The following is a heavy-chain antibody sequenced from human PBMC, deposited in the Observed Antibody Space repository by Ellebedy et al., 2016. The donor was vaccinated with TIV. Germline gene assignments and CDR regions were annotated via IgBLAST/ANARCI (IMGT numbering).Heavy chain of an antibody. CDR3: AKDQVGGDGRWVFDI. CDR2: IYGGGVTA. J-gene: IGHJ3*02. D-gene: IGHD3-16*01. CDR1: GFPFSSYA. Sequence: GESLKISCAASGFPFSSYAMASVRQTPGKGLEWVSAIYGGGVTAYYTDSVKGRFTISRDNSRNTLYLQLNSLRAEDTAIYYCAKDQVGGDGRWVFDIWGQGTMVTVSS. V-gene: IGHV3-23*01.